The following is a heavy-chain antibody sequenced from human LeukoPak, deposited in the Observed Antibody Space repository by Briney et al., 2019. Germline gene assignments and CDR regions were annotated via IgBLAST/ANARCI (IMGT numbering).Heavy chain of an antibody. CDR3: ARENIVSTRDFDF. V-gene: IGHV4-39*07. D-gene: IGHD5/OR15-5a*01. J-gene: IGHJ4*02. CDR1: GGSIYTSDYY. CDR2: LFYSGNM. Sequence: PSETLSLTCTVSGGSIYTSDYYWAWIRQPPGKGLEWIGSLFYSGNMYYSPSLKSRVTISVDTSKNQFSLNVSSVTAADTAVYYCARENIVSTRDFDFWGQGPLVTVSS.